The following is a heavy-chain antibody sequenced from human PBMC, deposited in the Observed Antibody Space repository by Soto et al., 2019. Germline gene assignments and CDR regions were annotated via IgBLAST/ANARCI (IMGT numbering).Heavy chain of an antibody. Sequence: QITLKESGPTLVKPTQTLTLTCTFSGFSLSTSGVGVGWIRQPPGKALEWLALIFWNDDKRYNPSLKRRFTITKDTSKNQVGFTMTNMDPVDTATYYCADVTVAGTVGYFQHWGQGTLVTVSS. CDR1: GFSLSTSGVG. J-gene: IGHJ1*01. CDR2: IFWNDDK. CDR3: ADVTVAGTVGYFQH. D-gene: IGHD6-19*01. V-gene: IGHV2-5*01.